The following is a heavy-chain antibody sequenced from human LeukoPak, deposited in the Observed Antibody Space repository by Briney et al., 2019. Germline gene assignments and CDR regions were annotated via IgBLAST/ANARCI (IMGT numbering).Heavy chain of an antibody. V-gene: IGHV3-21*01. CDR1: GFTFDDYA. D-gene: IGHD3-22*01. Sequence: PGGSLRLSCAASGFTFDDYAMHWVRQAPGKGLEWVSSISSSSSYIYYADSVKGRFTISRDNAKNSLYLQMNSLRAEDTAVYYCARGALSSAGENLDYWGQGTLVTVSS. J-gene: IGHJ4*02. CDR3: ARGALSSAGENLDY. CDR2: ISSSSSYI.